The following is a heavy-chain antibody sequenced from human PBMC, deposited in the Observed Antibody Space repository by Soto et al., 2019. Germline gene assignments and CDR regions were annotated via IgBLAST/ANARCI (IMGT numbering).Heavy chain of an antibody. Sequence: PGGSLRLSCAASGFTFSSYDMHWVRQATGKGLEWVSAIGTAGDTYYPGSVKGRFTISRENAKNSLYLQMNSLRAGDTAAYFCARGPRTGTPADYYYMDVWGKGTTVTVSS. CDR3: ARGPRTGTPADYYYMDV. J-gene: IGHJ6*03. V-gene: IGHV3-13*01. CDR1: GFTFSSYD. D-gene: IGHD1-7*01. CDR2: IGTAGDT.